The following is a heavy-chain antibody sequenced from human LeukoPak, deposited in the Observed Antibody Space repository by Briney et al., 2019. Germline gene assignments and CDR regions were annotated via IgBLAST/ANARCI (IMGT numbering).Heavy chain of an antibody. CDR2: IYHSGST. Sequence: SETLSLTCTVSGYSISSGYYWGWIRQPPGKGLEWIGSIYHSGSTYYNPSLKSRLTISVDTSKNQFSLKLSSVTAADTAVYYCARDSGPYSSSWYGNNWFDPWGQGTLVTVSS. CDR3: ARDSGPYSSSWYGNNWFDP. D-gene: IGHD6-13*01. V-gene: IGHV4-38-2*02. J-gene: IGHJ5*02. CDR1: GYSISSGYY.